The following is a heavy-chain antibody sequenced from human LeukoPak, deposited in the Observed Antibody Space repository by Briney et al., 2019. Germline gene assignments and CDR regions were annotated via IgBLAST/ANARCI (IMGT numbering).Heavy chain of an antibody. J-gene: IGHJ4*02. V-gene: IGHV1-2*02. D-gene: IGHD2-2*01. CDR1: GHTFTGYY. Sequence: ASVKVSCKASGHTFTGYYMHWVRQAPGQGLEWMGWINPNSGGTNYAQKFQGRVTMTRDTSISTAYMELSRLRSDDTAVYYCASLQVFDEVPDYWGQGTLVTVSS. CDR3: ASLQVFDEVPDY. CDR2: INPNSGGT.